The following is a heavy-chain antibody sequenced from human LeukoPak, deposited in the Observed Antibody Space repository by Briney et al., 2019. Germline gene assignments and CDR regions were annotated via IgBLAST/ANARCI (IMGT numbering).Heavy chain of an antibody. CDR1: GYTFTTYD. Sequence: GASVKVSCKASGYTFTTYDINWVRQAPGQGLEWMGWMNPKSGNTGYAQHFQGRVTITRNTSINTAYMELGTLRSEDTAVYYCASPPTSCYSASKCYYYYMDVWGKGTTVTVSS. CDR3: ASPPTSCYSASKCYYYYMDV. D-gene: IGHD2-2*01. V-gene: IGHV1-8*03. J-gene: IGHJ6*03. CDR2: MNPKSGNT.